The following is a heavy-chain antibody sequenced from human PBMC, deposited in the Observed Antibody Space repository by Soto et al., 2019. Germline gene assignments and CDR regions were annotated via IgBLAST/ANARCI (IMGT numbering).Heavy chain of an antibody. CDR1: GSTFSDSA. V-gene: IGHV3-73*01. J-gene: IGHJ4*02. CDR3: TCSVSGDTGLHF. CDR2: IQTKSNDYAT. D-gene: IGHD5-18*01. Sequence: GGSLRLSCAASGSTFSDSAMHWVRLASGKGLEWVGRIQTKSNDYATAYGESVKGRFTISRDGSKDTAYLQMNSLKADDTAVYFCTCSVSGDTGLHFWGQGTLVTVSS.